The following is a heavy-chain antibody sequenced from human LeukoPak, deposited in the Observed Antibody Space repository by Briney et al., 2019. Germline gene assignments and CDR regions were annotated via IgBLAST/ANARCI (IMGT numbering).Heavy chain of an antibody. CDR3: ARDDGGYCSSTSCSGFDP. V-gene: IGHV1-18*01. CDR1: GYTFTSYG. J-gene: IGHJ5*02. CDR2: ISAYNGNT. D-gene: IGHD2-2*01. Sequence: ASVKVSCKASGYTFTSYGISWVRQAPAQGLEWMGWISAYNGNTNYAQKLQGRVTMTTDTSTSTAYMELRSLRSDDTAVYYCARDDGGYCSSTSCSGFDPWGQGTLVTVSS.